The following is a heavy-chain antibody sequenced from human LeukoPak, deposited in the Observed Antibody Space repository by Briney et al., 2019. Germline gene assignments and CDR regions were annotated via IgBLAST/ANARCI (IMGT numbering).Heavy chain of an antibody. D-gene: IGHD3-22*01. CDR3: AKNLVDYDSSGYYYVSDY. Sequence: PGGSLRLSCAASGFTFSSYAMSWVRQAPGKGLEWVSAISGSGGSTYYADSVKGRFTISRDNSKNTLYLQMNSLRAEDTAVYYCAKNLVDYDSSGYYYVSDYWGQGTLVTVSS. J-gene: IGHJ4*02. CDR1: GFTFSSYA. V-gene: IGHV3-23*01. CDR2: ISGSGGST.